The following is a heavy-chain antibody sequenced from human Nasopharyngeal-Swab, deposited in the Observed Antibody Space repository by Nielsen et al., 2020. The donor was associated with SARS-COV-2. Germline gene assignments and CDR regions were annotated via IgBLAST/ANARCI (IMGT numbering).Heavy chain of an antibody. CDR3: ARDGIQLWRW. V-gene: IGHV1-8*01. J-gene: IGHJ4*02. CDR1: GYSFTSSD. CDR2: MNPNNGNT. D-gene: IGHD5-18*01. Sequence: ASVKVSCKASGYSFTSSDINWVRQATGQGLEWMGWMNPNNGNTDYAQKFQGRVTMTRDTSISTAYMELSSLTSEDTAVYYCARDGIQLWRWWGQGTLVTVSS.